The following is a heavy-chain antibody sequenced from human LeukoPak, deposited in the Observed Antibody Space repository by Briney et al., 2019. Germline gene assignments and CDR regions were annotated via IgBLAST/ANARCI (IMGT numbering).Heavy chain of an antibody. CDR2: ISSSGSTI. Sequence: GGSLRLSCAASGFTFSSYEMNWVRQAPGKGLEGVSYISSSGSTIYYADSVKGRFTISRDNAKNSLYLQMNSLRAEDTAVYYCARGSWRLRSWDYFDYWGQGTLVTVSS. V-gene: IGHV3-48*03. J-gene: IGHJ4*02. CDR1: GFTFSSYE. CDR3: ARGSWRLRSWDYFDY. D-gene: IGHD6-25*01.